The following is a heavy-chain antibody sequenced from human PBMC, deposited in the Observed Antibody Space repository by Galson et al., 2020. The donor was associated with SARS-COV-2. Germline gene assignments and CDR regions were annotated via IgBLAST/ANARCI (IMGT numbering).Heavy chain of an antibody. Sequence: GGSLRLSCAASGFTFSSYGMHWVRQAPGKGLEWVAVIWYDGSNKYYADSVKGRFTISRDNSKNTLYLQMNSLRAEDTAVYYCAADYGDYATYYYYDGMDVWGQGTTVTVSS. D-gene: IGHD4-17*01. CDR3: AADYGDYATYYYYDGMDV. J-gene: IGHJ6*02. CDR2: IWYDGSNK. CDR1: GFTFSSYG. V-gene: IGHV3-33*01.